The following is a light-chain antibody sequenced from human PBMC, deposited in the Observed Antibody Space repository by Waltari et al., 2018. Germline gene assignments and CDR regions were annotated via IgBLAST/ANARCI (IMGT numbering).Light chain of an antibody. CDR3: QQYGSSPPLT. V-gene: IGKV3-20*01. J-gene: IGKJ4*01. CDR1: QSVSSSY. Sequence: EIVLTQSPRTLSLSLGERATLSCRASQSVSSSYLAWYQQKPGQAPRLLIYGASSRATGIPDRFSGSGSGTDFTLTISRLEPEDFAVYYCQQYGSSPPLTFGGGTKVEIK. CDR2: GAS.